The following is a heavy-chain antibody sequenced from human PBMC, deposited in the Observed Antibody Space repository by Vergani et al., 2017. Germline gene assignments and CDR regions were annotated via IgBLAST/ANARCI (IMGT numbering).Heavy chain of an antibody. CDR1: EYSFGNYW. V-gene: IGHV5-51*01. CDR3: ARHTTYTDS. CDR2: IYPADSDT. J-gene: IGHJ4*02. Sequence: EVELVQSGPEMSKPGESPKISCKGSEYSFGNYWIGWVRQMPGKGLEWMGIIYPADSDTRYSPSFQGQVTISADKSVSTAFLQWDSLKASDTALYYCARHTTYTDSWGQGTLVTVSS. D-gene: IGHD1-1*01.